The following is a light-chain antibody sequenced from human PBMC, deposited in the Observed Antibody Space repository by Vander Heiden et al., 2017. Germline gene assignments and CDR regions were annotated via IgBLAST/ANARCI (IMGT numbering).Light chain of an antibody. V-gene: IGKV1-5*03. CDR2: KAS. Sequence: DIQITHPPSTLSASVGDRVTITCRASQSISSWLAWYQQKPGKAPKLLIYKASSLESGVPSRFSGSGSGTEFTLTISSLQPDDFATYYCQQYNSYSRTFGQGTKVEIK. CDR3: QQYNSYSRT. J-gene: IGKJ1*01. CDR1: QSISSW.